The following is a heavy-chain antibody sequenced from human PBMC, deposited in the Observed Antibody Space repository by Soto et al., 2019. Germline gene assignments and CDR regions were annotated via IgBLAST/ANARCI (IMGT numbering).Heavy chain of an antibody. Sequence: GGSLRLSCAASGFTFSSYAMSWVRQAPGKGLEWVSAISGSGGSTYYADSVKGRFTISRDNSKNTLYLQMNSLRAEDTAVYYCAKDYYDSSGYYYFFDYWGQGTLVTAPQ. CDR2: ISGSGGST. CDR3: AKDYYDSSGYYYFFDY. V-gene: IGHV3-23*01. J-gene: IGHJ4*02. D-gene: IGHD3-22*01. CDR1: GFTFSSYA.